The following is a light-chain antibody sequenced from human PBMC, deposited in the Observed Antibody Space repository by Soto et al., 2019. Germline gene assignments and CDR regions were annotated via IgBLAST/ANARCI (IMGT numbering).Light chain of an antibody. CDR1: QSVSSSY. CDR3: QRYGSSPPIT. J-gene: IGKJ5*01. CDR2: GAS. V-gene: IGKV3-20*01. Sequence: EIVLTQSPGTLSLSPGERVTLSCRASQSVSSSYLAWYQQKPGQAPRRLIYGASSMATGIPDRFSGSGSGTDFTLTISRLEPEDFAVYYCQRYGSSPPITFGQGTRLEIK.